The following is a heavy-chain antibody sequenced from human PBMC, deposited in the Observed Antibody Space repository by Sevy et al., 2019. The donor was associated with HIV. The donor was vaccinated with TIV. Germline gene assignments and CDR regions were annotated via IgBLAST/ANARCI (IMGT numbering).Heavy chain of an antibody. CDR3: ARGPLFSPEYCSGGTCPTIDY. CDR2: VSQSGSA. D-gene: IGHD2-15*01. CDR1: GVSFSDYY. V-gene: IGHV4-34*01. Sequence: SETLSLTCAVSGVSFSDYYWAWIRQPPGKGLEWIGEVSQSGSANYTPSLRIRVIMPLATSNNLFSLKLTSVTAADTAVYYCARGPLFSPEYCSGGTCPTIDYWSQGTLVTVSS. J-gene: IGHJ4*02.